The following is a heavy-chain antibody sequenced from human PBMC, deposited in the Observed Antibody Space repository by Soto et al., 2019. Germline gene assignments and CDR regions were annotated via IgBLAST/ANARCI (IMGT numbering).Heavy chain of an antibody. CDR3: ATRSMVRGASFGSGSGAFSY. V-gene: IGHV1-69*02. D-gene: IGHD3-10*01. CDR1: GGTFSSYT. CDR2: IIPILGIA. J-gene: IGHJ4*02. Sequence: ASVKVSCKASGGTFSSYTISWVRQAPGQGLEWMGRIIPILGIANYAQKFQGRVTITADKSTSTAYMELSSLRSEDTAVYYCATRSMVRGASFGSGSGAFSYWGQGTLVTVSS.